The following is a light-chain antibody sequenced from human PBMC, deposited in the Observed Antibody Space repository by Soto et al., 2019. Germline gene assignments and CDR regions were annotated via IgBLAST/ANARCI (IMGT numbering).Light chain of an antibody. Sequence: QSALTQPASVSGSPGQSITISCTGTSSDIGTYIYVSWYLQHPGKAPKLLIYEVGNRPSGVSNRFSGSKSGNTASPTISGLQAEDEADYYCSSYTSSNSVVFGGGTKLTVL. CDR1: SSDIGTYIY. V-gene: IGLV2-14*01. CDR2: EVG. CDR3: SSYTSSNSVV. J-gene: IGLJ2*01.